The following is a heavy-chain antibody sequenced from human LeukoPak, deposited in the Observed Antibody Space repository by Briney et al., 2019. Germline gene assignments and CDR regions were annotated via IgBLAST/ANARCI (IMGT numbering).Heavy chain of an antibody. D-gene: IGHD3-10*01. V-gene: IGHV4-59*01. CDR3: ARGGSGSYQRFDY. J-gene: IGHJ4*02. Sequence: SETLSLTCTVSGGSISSYYWSWIRQPPGKGLGWIGYIYYSGSTNYNPSLKSRVTISVDTSKNQFSLKLSSVTAADTAVYYCARGGSGSYQRFDYWGQGTLVTVSS. CDR1: GGSISSYY. CDR2: IYYSGST.